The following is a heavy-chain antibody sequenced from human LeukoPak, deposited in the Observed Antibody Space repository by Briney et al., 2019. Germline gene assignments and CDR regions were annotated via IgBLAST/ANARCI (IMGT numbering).Heavy chain of an antibody. D-gene: IGHD4-11*01. J-gene: IGHJ4*02. CDR3: ARRVGQRTTIDY. CDR2: INHSGST. V-gene: IGHV4-34*01. Sequence: PSETLSLTCAVYGESFSGYYWSWIRQSPWKGLEWIGEINHSGSTNCNPSLKSRVTVSVDTSKNQFSLKVTSATAADTAMYFCARRVGQRTTIDYWGQGTLVTVSS. CDR1: GESFSGYY.